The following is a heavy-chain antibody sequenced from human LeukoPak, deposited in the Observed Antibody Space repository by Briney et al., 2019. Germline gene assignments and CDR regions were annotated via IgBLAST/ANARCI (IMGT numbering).Heavy chain of an antibody. V-gene: IGHV1-2*02. Sequence: GASVKVSCKASGYTFTGYYMHWVRQAPGQGLEWMGWINPNSGGTNYAQKFQGRVTMTRDTPISTAYMELSRLRSDDTAVYYCARGYCSGGSCYHNWFDPWGQGTLVTVSS. CDR2: INPNSGGT. CDR3: ARGYCSGGSCYHNWFDP. D-gene: IGHD2-15*01. CDR1: GYTFTGYY. J-gene: IGHJ5*02.